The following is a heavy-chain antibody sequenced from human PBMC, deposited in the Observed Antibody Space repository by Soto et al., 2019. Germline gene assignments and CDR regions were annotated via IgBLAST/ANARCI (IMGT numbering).Heavy chain of an antibody. D-gene: IGHD2-2*01. J-gene: IGHJ4*02. Sequence: QVQLQESGPGLVKPSQTLSLTCTVSGGSISSGGYYWSWIRQHPGKGLEWIGYIYYSGSTHYNPSLKGRVTTSVDTSKNQCSLRLSSVTAADTAVYYCASGDCSSTSCYDGYWGQGTLVTVSS. CDR3: ASGDCSSTSCYDGY. CDR2: IYYSGST. V-gene: IGHV4-31*03. CDR1: GGSISSGGYY.